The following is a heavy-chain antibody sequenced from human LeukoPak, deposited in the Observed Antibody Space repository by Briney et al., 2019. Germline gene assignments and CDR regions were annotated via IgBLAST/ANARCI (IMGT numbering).Heavy chain of an antibody. Sequence: GGSLRLSCAASGFTFSTYAMPWVRQAPGKGLEYVSTISNNGGSTFYANSVKDRFTISRDNSKNTLYLQMGSLRTEDMAVYYCARDPRRSSGWGDFDYWGQGTLVTVSS. V-gene: IGHV3-64*01. CDR3: ARDPRRSSGWGDFDY. CDR2: ISNNGGST. CDR1: GFTFSTYA. D-gene: IGHD6-19*01. J-gene: IGHJ4*02.